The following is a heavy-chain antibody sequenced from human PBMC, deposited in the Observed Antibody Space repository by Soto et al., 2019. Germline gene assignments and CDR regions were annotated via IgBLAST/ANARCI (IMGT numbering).Heavy chain of an antibody. CDR3: ARLREIVGATNWFDP. CDR1: GGSISSSSYY. D-gene: IGHD1-26*01. V-gene: IGHV4-39*01. CDR2: IYYSGST. J-gene: IGHJ5*02. Sequence: SETLSLTCTVSGGSISSSSYYWGWIRQPPGKGLEWIGSIYYSGSTYYNPSLKSRVTISVDTSKNQFSLKLSSVTAADTAVYYCARLREIVGATNWFDPWGQGTLVTVSS.